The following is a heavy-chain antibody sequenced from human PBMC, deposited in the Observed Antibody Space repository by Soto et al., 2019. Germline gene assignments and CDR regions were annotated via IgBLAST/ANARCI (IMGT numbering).Heavy chain of an antibody. J-gene: IGHJ6*02. CDR2: ITGSGSHA. D-gene: IGHD3-10*01. V-gene: IGHV3-23*01. CDR1: GFTFSNYS. CDR3: AKDGSGRWAMDA. Sequence: EVQLLESGGGLVQPGGSLRLSCAASGFTFSNYSMRWVRQAPGKGLEWVSTITGSGSHAYYADSVKGRFTISNDISKSTLFLHMNSLGAEDTAVYYCAKDGSGRWAMDAWGQGTTVTVSS.